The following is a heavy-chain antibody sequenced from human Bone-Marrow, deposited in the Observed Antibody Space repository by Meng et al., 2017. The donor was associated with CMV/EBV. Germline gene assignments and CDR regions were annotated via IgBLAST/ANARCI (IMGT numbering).Heavy chain of an antibody. CDR2: ISSSDSTI. J-gene: IGHJ4*02. CDR3: ARDGDSSSWSDDFDY. D-gene: IGHD6-13*01. Sequence: GGSLRLSCAASGFTFSDYYMSWIRQAPGKGLEWVSYISSSDSTIYYADSVKGRFTISRDNAKNSLYLQMNTLRAEDTAVYYCARDGDSSSWSDDFDYWGQGTLVTVSS. CDR1: GFTFSDYY. V-gene: IGHV3-11*04.